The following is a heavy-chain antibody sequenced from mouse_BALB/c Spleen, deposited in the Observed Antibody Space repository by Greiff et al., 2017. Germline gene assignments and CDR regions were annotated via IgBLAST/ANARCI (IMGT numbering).Heavy chain of an antibody. CDR1: GFSLTSYG. D-gene: IGHD1-2*01. V-gene: IGHV2-2*02. CDR3: ARRRLTTARYVDGGGGGGTVRGGWGSEALRDGGALAV. Sequence: VQLQQSGPGLVQPSQSLSITCTVSGFSLTSYGVHWVRQSPGKGLEWLGVIWSGGSTDYNAAFISRLSISKDNSKSQVFFKMNSLQANDTAIDDGARRRLTTARYVDGGGGGGTVRGGWGSEALRDGGALAVGGA. CDR2: IWSGGST. J-gene: IGHJ1*01.